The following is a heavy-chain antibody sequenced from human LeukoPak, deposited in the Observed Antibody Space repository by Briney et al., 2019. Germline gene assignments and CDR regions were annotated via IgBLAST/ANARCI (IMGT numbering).Heavy chain of an antibody. V-gene: IGHV4-59*01. J-gene: IGHJ4*02. CDR1: GGSISSYY. D-gene: IGHD5-24*01. CDR3: ARDRGGYNLFDY. Sequence: SETLSLTCTVSGGSISSYYWSWIRQPPGKGLEWIGYIYYSGSTNYNPSLKSRVTISVDTSKNQFPLKLSSVTAADTAVYYCARDRGGYNLFDYWGQGTLVTVSS. CDR2: IYYSGST.